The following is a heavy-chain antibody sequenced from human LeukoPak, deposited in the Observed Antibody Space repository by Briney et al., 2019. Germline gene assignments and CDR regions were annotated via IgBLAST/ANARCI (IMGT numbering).Heavy chain of an antibody. Sequence: PSETLSLTCAVYGGSFSGYYWSWIRQPPGKGLEWIGEINHSGSTNYNPSLKSRVTMSVDKSKNQFSLRLTSVTAADTAVYYCARSLGSGIAEKNWGQGILVTVSS. CDR2: INHSGST. CDR3: ARSLGSGIAEKN. CDR1: GGSFSGYY. D-gene: IGHD6-13*01. V-gene: IGHV4-34*01. J-gene: IGHJ4*02.